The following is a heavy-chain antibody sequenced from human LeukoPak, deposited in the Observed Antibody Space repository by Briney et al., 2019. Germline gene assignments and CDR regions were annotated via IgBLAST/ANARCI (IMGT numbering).Heavy chain of an antibody. J-gene: IGHJ4*02. Sequence: GGSLRLSCAASGFTFTTYAMTWVRQAPGKGLEWVAVISYDGSNKYYADSVKGRFTISRDNSKNTLYLQMNSLRAEDTAVYYCARAAHIAVAGPDYWGQGTLVTVSS. CDR1: GFTFTTYA. CDR2: ISYDGSNK. V-gene: IGHV3-30-3*01. CDR3: ARAAHIAVAGPDY. D-gene: IGHD6-19*01.